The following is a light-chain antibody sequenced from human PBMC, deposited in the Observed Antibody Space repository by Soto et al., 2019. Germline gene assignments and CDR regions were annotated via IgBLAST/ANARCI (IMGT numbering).Light chain of an antibody. Sequence: QSALTQPASVSGSPGQSITISCTGTSSDVGSYNFVSWYQHHPGKVPKLIIFDVNNRPSGTSNRFSGSKSDNTASLTISGLQAEDEADYYCTSYTNSGTYILGTGTKLTVL. CDR3: TSYTNSGTYI. J-gene: IGLJ1*01. CDR2: DVN. V-gene: IGLV2-14*03. CDR1: SSDVGSYNF.